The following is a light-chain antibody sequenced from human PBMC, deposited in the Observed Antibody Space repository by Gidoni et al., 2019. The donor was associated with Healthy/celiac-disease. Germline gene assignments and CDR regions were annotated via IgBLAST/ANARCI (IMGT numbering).Light chain of an antibody. CDR1: SSDVGGYNY. J-gene: IGLJ1*01. Sequence: QSALTQPASVSGSPGQSITLSCTGTSSDVGGYNYVSWYQQTPGKAPKLMIYEVSNRPSGVSNRFSGSKSGNTASRTISGLQAEDEADYYCSSYTSSSTRVFGTGTKVTVL. CDR3: SSYTSSSTRV. CDR2: EVS. V-gene: IGLV2-14*01.